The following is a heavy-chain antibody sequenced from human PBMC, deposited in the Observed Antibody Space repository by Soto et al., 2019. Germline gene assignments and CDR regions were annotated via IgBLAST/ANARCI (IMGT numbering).Heavy chain of an antibody. D-gene: IGHD5-18*01. CDR1: GFTFSSDA. CDR3: GRKLVDTAMVTYGMDV. V-gene: IGHV3-23*01. CDR2: ISGSGGST. J-gene: IGHJ6*02. Sequence: GGSLRLSCAASGFTFSSDAMSWVRQAPGKGLEWVSAISGSGGSTYYADSVKGRFTISRDNSKNTLFLQMNSLRAEDTAVYYCGRKLVDTAMVTYGMDVWGQGTTVTVSS.